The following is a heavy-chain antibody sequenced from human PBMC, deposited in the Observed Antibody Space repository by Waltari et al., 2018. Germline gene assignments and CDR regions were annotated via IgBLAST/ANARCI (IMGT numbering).Heavy chain of an antibody. V-gene: IGHV4-34*01. Sequence: QVQLQQWGAGLLKPSETLSLTCAVYGGSFSGYYCCWIRHPPGKGLEWIGEINHSGSTNYNPSLKSRVTISVDTSKNQFSLKLSSVTAADTAVYYCARAEPPEPFWYMDVWGKGTTVTVSS. CDR1: GGSFSGYY. CDR2: INHSGST. J-gene: IGHJ6*03. CDR3: ARAEPPEPFWYMDV.